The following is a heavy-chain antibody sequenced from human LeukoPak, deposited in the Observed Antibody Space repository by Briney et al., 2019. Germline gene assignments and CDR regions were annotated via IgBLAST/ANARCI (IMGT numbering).Heavy chain of an antibody. V-gene: IGHV4-30-4*08. J-gene: IGHJ4*02. CDR1: GGSISSGDYY. CDR3: ARVGSGQVGGVYFDY. CDR2: IYYSGST. D-gene: IGHD2-2*01. Sequence: SQTLSLTCTVSGGSISSGDYYWSWIRQPPGKGLEWIGYIYYSGSTYYNPSLKSRVTISVDTSKNQFSLKLSSVTAADTAVYYCARVGSGQVGGVYFDYWGQGTLVTVSS.